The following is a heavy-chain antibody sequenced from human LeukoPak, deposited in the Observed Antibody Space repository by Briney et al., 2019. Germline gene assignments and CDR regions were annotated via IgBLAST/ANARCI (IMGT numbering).Heavy chain of an antibody. CDR1: GFTFSSYA. V-gene: IGHV3-30-3*01. Sequence: GRSLRLSCAASGFTFSSYAMHWVRQAPGKGLEWVAVISYDGSNKYYADSVKGRFTISRDNSKNTLYLQMNSLRAEDTAVYYCARAQGSGWYGVDYWGQGTLVTVSS. J-gene: IGHJ4*02. CDR3: ARAQGSGWYGVDY. D-gene: IGHD6-19*01. CDR2: ISYDGSNK.